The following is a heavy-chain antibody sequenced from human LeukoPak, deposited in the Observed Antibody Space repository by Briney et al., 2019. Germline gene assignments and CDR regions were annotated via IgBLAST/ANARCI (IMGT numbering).Heavy chain of an antibody. J-gene: IGHJ4*02. V-gene: IGHV3-7*01. D-gene: IGHD3-10*01. CDR1: GFTFTTYW. CDR2: INQDGTEK. Sequence: GGSLRLSCAASGFTFTTYWMSWVRQLPGKGLEWVANINQDGTEKYYVDSVKGRFTISRDNAKNSLDLQMDSLRVEDTGIYYCVKVAKYYYGSETYYFFEHWGQGTPVTVSS. CDR3: VKVAKYYYGSETYYFFEH.